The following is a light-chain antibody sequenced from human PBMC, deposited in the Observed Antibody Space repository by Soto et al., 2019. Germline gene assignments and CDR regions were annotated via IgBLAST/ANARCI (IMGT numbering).Light chain of an antibody. J-gene: IGLJ1*01. CDR3: SSYTSSSPYV. V-gene: IGLV2-14*01. CDR2: DVS. CDR1: SSDVGGYNY. Sequence: QSALTQPASVSGSPGQSITISCTGTSSDVGGYNYVSWYQQHPGKAPKLMIYDVSYRPSGVSNRFSGSKSGNTASLTISGLQAEDAADYYCSSYTSSSPYVFGTGTKPTVL.